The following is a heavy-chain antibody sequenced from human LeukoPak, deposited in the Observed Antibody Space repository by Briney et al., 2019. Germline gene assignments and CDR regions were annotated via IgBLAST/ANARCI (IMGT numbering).Heavy chain of an antibody. CDR3: ARTLFGDQYQLLHNWFDP. J-gene: IGHJ5*02. D-gene: IGHD2-2*01. V-gene: IGHV7-4-1*02. CDR2: INTDTGYP. CDR1: GYTFTNYA. Sequence: GASVKVSCKASGYTFTNYAMNWVRQAPGQGLEWMGWINTDTGYPTYAQGFTGRLVFSLDTSASTAYLQISSLKAEDTAIYYCARTLFGDQYQLLHNWFDPWGQGTLVTVSS.